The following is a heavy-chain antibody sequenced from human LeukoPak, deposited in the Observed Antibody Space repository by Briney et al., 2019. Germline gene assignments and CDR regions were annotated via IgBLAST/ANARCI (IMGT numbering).Heavy chain of an antibody. Sequence: PGGSLRLSCAASGFTFDNYAMHWVRQAPGKGLEWVSGISWNSDSIGYADSVKGRFTISRDNAKNSLYLQMNSLRAEDTAVYYCARKVGKNSGWYNCWGQGTLVTVSS. J-gene: IGHJ4*02. CDR2: ISWNSDSI. V-gene: IGHV3-9*01. CDR1: GFTFDNYA. CDR3: ARKVGKNSGWYNC. D-gene: IGHD6-19*01.